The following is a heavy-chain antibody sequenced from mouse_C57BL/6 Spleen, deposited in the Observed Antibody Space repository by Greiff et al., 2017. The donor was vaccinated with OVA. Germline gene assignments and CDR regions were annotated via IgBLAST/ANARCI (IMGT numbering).Heavy chain of an antibody. CDR2: IYPGDGDT. J-gene: IGHJ4*01. CDR3: ARRVPTTVVATGAMDY. Sequence: VKLVESGPELVKPGASVKISCKASGYAFSSSWMNWVKQRPGKGLEWIGRIYPGDGDTNYNGKFKGKATLTADKSSSTAYMQLSSLTSEDSAVYFCARRVPTTVVATGAMDYWGQGTSVTVSS. V-gene: IGHV1-82*01. D-gene: IGHD1-1*01. CDR1: GYAFSSSW.